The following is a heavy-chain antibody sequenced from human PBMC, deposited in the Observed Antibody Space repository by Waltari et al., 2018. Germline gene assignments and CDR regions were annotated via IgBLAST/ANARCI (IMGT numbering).Heavy chain of an antibody. D-gene: IGHD6-19*01. V-gene: IGHV1-69*01. J-gene: IGHJ1*01. CDR3: ARAVTGKEYFPY. CDR1: GGSFSTSA. Sequence: QVQVVQSGAEGKRPGSSVKVSCKASGGSFSTSAMSWVRQAPGQGLEWMGGITPVFNTPTYARNLQGRVSITADESTETVYMELRSLTSDDTALYYCARAVTGKEYFPYWGQGTLVVVSS. CDR2: ITPVFNTP.